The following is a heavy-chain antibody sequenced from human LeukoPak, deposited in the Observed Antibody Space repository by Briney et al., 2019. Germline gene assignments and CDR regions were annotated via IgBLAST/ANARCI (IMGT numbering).Heavy chain of an antibody. Sequence: GASVKVSCKVSGHTLSELSMHWVRQAPGKGLEWMGSFDSEDGETTYAQKLQGRITMTEDTSTDTAYMELSSLRSDDTAVYYCARDKKFGYSDYWGQGTLVTVSS. CDR2: FDSEDGET. CDR1: GHTLSELS. D-gene: IGHD5-12*01. CDR3: ARDKKFGYSDY. V-gene: IGHV1-24*01. J-gene: IGHJ4*02.